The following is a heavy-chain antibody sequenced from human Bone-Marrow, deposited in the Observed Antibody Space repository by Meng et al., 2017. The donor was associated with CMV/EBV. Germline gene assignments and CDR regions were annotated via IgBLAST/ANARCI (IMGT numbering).Heavy chain of an antibody. CDR1: GFTFSSYA. CDR2: ISYGGSNK. Sequence: GESLKISCAASGFTFSSYAMHWVRQAPGKGLEWVAVISYGGSNKYYADSVKGRLTISRDNSKTTLYLQMIGRRAEDAAGYYVATDGGDRTGSRSTSPSWGQGTLVTVSS. CDR3: ATDGGDRTGSRSTSPS. V-gene: IGHV3-30-3*01. D-gene: IGHD2-2*01. J-gene: IGHJ4*02.